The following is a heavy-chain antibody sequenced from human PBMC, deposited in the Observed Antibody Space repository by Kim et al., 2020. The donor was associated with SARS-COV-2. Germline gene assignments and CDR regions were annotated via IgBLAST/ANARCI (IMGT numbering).Heavy chain of an antibody. D-gene: IGHD2-15*01. J-gene: IGHJ4*02. Sequence: SLKSRVTISVDPSKNQFSLKLSSVTAADTAVYYCARHARSIVVVVAALDYWGQGTLVTVSS. V-gene: IGHV4-59*08. CDR3: ARHARSIVVVVAALDY.